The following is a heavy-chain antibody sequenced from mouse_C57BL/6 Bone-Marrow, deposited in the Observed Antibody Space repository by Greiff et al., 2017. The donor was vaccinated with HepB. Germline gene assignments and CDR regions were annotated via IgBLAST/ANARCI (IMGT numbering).Heavy chain of an antibody. CDR1: GFTFSSYG. CDR3: ARSYYSKWDYAMDY. D-gene: IGHD2-5*01. CDR2: ISSGGSYT. J-gene: IGHJ4*01. Sequence: EVMLVESGGDLVKPGGSLKLSCAASGFTFSSYGMSWVRQTPDKRLEWVATISSGGSYTYYPDSVKGRFTISRDNAKNTLYLQMSSLTSEDTAMYYCARSYYSKWDYAMDYWGQGTSVTVSS. V-gene: IGHV5-6*01.